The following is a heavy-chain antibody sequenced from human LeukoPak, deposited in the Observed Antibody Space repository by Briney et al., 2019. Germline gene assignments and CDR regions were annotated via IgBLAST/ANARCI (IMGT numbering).Heavy chain of an antibody. V-gene: IGHV4-4*07. Sequence: SETLSLTCTVSGGSISGYYWTWIRQPAGKGLEWIGRIYSSGTTNYNPSLKSRLTMSVDASKRQFSLELSSVTAAGTAVYYCARDCSSCYFDYWGQGTLVTVSS. CDR1: GGSISGYY. D-gene: IGHD6-13*01. CDR3: ARDCSSCYFDY. J-gene: IGHJ4*02. CDR2: IYSSGTT.